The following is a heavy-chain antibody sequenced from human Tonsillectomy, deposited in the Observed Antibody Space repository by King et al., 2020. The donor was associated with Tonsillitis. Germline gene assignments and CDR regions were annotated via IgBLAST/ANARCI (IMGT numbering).Heavy chain of an antibody. Sequence: QLVQSGAEVKKPGASVNVSCKASGYTFTSYGISWGRQAPGQGLEWMGWIIGYNGYTNYAQKLQGRVTMTTETSTSTAYMGLRSLRSDDTAVYYCARDLHDLLTGRLFTWFDPWGQGTLVTVSS. V-gene: IGHV1-18*01. CDR3: ARDLHDLLTGRLFTWFDP. D-gene: IGHD3-9*01. CDR2: IIGYNGYT. J-gene: IGHJ5*02. CDR1: GYTFTSYG.